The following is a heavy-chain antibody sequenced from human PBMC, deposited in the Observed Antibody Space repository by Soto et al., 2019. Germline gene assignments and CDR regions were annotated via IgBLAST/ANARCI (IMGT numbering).Heavy chain of an antibody. CDR1: GGTFSSYA. Sequence: ASVKVSCKASGGTFSSYAISWVRQAPGQGLEWMGGIIPIFGTANYAQKFQGRVTITADESTSTAYMELSSLRSEDTAVYYCARGEFQMATNGFDYWGKGTLVTVS. CDR2: IIPIFGTA. J-gene: IGHJ4*02. V-gene: IGHV1-69*13. D-gene: IGHD3-10*01. CDR3: ARGEFQMATNGFDY.